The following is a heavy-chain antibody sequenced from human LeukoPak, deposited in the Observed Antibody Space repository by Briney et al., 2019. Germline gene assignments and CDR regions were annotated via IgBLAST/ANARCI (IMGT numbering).Heavy chain of an antibody. CDR2: IYHSRGI. Sequence: SETLSLTCAVSGSSITSNYFWAWFRQPPGKAREWIATIYHSRGIYFNPSLKSRVSISLDASNNQFFLKLASLTAPDTPLHYYSRNVTTGFFDYWGQGILITVPS. V-gene: IGHV4-38-2*01. J-gene: IGHJ4*02. D-gene: IGHD1-1*01. CDR3: SRNVTTGFFDY. CDR1: GSSITSNYF.